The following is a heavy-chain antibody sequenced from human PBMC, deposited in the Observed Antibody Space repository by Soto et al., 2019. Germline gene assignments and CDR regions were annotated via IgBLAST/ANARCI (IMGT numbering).Heavy chain of an antibody. Sequence: QVQLVESGGGVVQPGRSLRLSCAASGFTFSNNAMHWVRQAPGKGLEWVAVISYDGSNKYYADSVKGRFTISRDNSKNTLYLQMNSLRAEDTAVYYCARGGSGWYKDGMDVWGQGTTVTVSS. CDR1: GFTFSNNA. J-gene: IGHJ6*02. CDR2: ISYDGSNK. D-gene: IGHD6-19*01. V-gene: IGHV3-30-3*01. CDR3: ARGGSGWYKDGMDV.